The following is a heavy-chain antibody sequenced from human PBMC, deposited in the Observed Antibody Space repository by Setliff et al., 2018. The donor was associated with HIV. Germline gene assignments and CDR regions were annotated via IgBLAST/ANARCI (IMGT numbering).Heavy chain of an antibody. CDR2: INHSGST. Sequence: SETLSLTCAVYGGSFSGYYWSWIRQPPGKGPEWIGEINHSGSTNYNPSLKSRGTISVDTSKNQFSLKLSSVTAADTAVYDCATTPVVAASRYYYYMDVFGKVTTVTVSS. CDR1: GGSFSGYY. CDR3: ATTPVVAASRYYYYMDV. J-gene: IGHJ6*03. V-gene: IGHV4-34*01. D-gene: IGHD2-15*01.